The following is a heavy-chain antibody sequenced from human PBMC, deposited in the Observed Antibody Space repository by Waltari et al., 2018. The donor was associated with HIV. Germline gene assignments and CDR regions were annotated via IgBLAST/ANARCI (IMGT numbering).Heavy chain of an antibody. CDR2: VRHSGST. Sequence: QVQIQQWGAGLLKPLGTPSLRCAVYDGSLSGFYWSWIRQSPEMRLEWIGEVRHSGSTSDTPSLKSRATISVDASRNQLSLDLKSVTAADTALYYCARCRKRRLQYTTPPGAFDIWGHGTMVTVSS. V-gene: IGHV4-34*02. CDR3: ARCRKRRLQYTTPPGAFDI. CDR1: DGSLSGFY. D-gene: IGHD1-1*01. J-gene: IGHJ3*02.